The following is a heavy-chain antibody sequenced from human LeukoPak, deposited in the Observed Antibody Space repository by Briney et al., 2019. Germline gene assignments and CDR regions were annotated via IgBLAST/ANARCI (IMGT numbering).Heavy chain of an antibody. CDR3: TRGHFDWLFH. CDR2: ISYDGSNK. J-gene: IGHJ5*02. Sequence: PGGSLRLSCAASGFTFSSYGMHWVRQAPGKGLEWVAVISYDGSNKYYADSVKGRFTISRDNSKNTLYLQMNSLRAEDTAVYYCTRGHFDWLFHWGQGTLVTVSS. V-gene: IGHV3-30*03. D-gene: IGHD2/OR15-2a*01. CDR1: GFTFSSYG.